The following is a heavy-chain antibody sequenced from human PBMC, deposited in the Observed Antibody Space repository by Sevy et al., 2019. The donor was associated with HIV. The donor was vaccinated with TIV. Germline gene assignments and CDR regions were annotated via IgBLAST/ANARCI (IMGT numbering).Heavy chain of an antibody. Sequence: GGSLRLSCEASGFTFSSYGMHWVRQAPGKGLEWVAVISYDGSNKYYADSVKGRFTIPRDNSKNTLYLQMNSLRAEDTAVYYCYYDFWSGYYTRGDYFDYWGQGTLVTVSS. V-gene: IGHV3-30*03. J-gene: IGHJ4*02. D-gene: IGHD3-3*01. CDR3: YYDFWSGYYTRGDYFDY. CDR2: ISYDGSNK. CDR1: GFTFSSYG.